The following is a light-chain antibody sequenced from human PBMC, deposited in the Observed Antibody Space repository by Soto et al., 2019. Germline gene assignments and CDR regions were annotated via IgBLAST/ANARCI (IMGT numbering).Light chain of an antibody. CDR2: EVS. V-gene: IGLV2-14*01. Sequence: QSALTQPASVSGSPGQSLTISCTGTSSDVGTYNFVSWYQQHPGKVPKLIIYEVSDRPSGVSDRFSGSKSGYTASLTISGLQAEDEADYFCSSYTTSNTLVFGPGTKVTVL. J-gene: IGLJ1*01. CDR3: SSYTTSNTLV. CDR1: SSDVGTYNF.